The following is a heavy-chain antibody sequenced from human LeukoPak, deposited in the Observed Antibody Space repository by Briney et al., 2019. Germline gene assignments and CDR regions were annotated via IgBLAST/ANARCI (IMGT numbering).Heavy chain of an antibody. V-gene: IGHV3-7*01. D-gene: IGHD5-18*01. CDR2: IKQDGSEK. CDR1: GFTFSSYW. CDR3: ARDKGGYSYGYDY. Sequence: GGPLRLSCAASGFTFSSYWVTWVRQAPGKGLEWVANIKQDGSEKHYVDSVKGRFTISRDNAKNSLYLQMNSLRAEDTAVYYCARDKGGYSYGYDYWGQGTLVTVSS. J-gene: IGHJ4*02.